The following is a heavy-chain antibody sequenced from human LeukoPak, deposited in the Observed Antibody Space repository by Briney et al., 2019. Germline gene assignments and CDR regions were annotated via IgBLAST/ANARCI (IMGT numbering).Heavy chain of an antibody. J-gene: IGHJ4*02. V-gene: IGHV3-11*01. D-gene: IGHD2-2*01. CDR1: GFTFRDYY. CDR2: ISSSGSTI. CDR3: ARAGHIVVVPAAPDY. Sequence: GGSLRLSCAASGFTFRDYYMSWIRQAPGKGLEWVSYISSSGSTIYYADSVKGRFTISRDNAKNSLYLQMNSLRAEDTAVYYCARAGHIVVVPAAPDYWGQGTLVTVSS.